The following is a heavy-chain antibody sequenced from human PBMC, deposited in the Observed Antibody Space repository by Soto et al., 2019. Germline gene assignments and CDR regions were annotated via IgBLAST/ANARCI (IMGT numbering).Heavy chain of an antibody. J-gene: IGHJ6*02. Sequence: QVQLVQSGAEVKKPGASVKVSCKASGYTFTGYYMHWVRQAPGQGLEWMGWINPNNGATNYAQKCQGWLTLTSDTSISTAYMELSSLRSDDTAFYCCATSCGFGGVTKWCMDVWGQGTTVTVSS. D-gene: IGHD2-21*01. CDR3: ATSCGFGGVTKWCMDV. CDR2: INPNNGAT. CDR1: GYTFTGYY. V-gene: IGHV1-2*04.